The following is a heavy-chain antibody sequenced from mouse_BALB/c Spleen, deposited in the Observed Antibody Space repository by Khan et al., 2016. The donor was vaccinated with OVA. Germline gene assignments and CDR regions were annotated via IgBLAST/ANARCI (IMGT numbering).Heavy chain of an antibody. CDR2: ISYSGST. CDR3: ARDGSRYNYAMDY. Sequence: VQLQESGPGLVKPSQSLSLTCTVTDYSITSDYAWNWIRQFPGNKLEWMGYISYSGSTNYNPALKSRISITRDTSKNQFFLQLNSVTTEDTATYYCARDGSRYNYAMDYWGQGTSVTVSS. J-gene: IGHJ4*01. D-gene: IGHD2-3*01. CDR1: DYSITSDYA. V-gene: IGHV3-2*02.